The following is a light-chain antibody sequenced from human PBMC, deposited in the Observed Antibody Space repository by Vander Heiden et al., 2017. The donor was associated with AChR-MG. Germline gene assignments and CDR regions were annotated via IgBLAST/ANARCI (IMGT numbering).Light chain of an antibody. CDR2: ANN. V-gene: IGLV1-40*01. CDR1: SSNIGAGYD. CDR3: QSDDSSRSDVV. J-gene: IGLJ2*01. Sequence: SVLTQPPSVSGAPGQRVTIACTGSSSNIGAGYDVHWYQRIPGTAPNLLIFANNNRPSGVPDRFSGSKSGTSASLAITRLQAEDEADYYCQSDDSSRSDVVFGGGTKLTVL.